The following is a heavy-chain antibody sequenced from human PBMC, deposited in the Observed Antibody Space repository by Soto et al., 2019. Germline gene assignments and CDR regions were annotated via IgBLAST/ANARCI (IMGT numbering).Heavy chain of an antibody. CDR1: GFTFSSYS. Sequence: GGSLRLSCAASGFTFSSYSMNWVRQAPGKGLEWVSSISSSSSYIYYADSVKGRFTISRDNAKNSLYLQMNSLRAEDTAVYYCARVVAAHGYYYYGMDVWGQGTTVTVSS. CDR3: ARVVAAHGYYYYGMDV. J-gene: IGHJ6*02. V-gene: IGHV3-21*01. D-gene: IGHD2-15*01. CDR2: ISSSSSYI.